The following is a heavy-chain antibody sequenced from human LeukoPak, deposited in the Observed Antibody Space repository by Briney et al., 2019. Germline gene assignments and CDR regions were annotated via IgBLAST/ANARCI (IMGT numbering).Heavy chain of an antibody. V-gene: IGHV4-30-4*08. CDR2: IYYSGST. CDR1: GGSISSGDYY. Sequence: PSETLSLTCTVSGGSISSGDYYWSWIRQPPGKGLEWIGYIYYSGSTYYNPSLKSRVTISVDTSKNQFSLKLSSVTAADTAVYYCASQLSIAARLFDYWGQGTLVTVSS. D-gene: IGHD6-6*01. J-gene: IGHJ4*02. CDR3: ASQLSIAARLFDY.